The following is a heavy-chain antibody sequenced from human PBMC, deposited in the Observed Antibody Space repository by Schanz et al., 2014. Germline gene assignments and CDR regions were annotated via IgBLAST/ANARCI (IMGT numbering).Heavy chain of an antibody. D-gene: IGHD3-16*01. CDR3: ARGGVEMATIRDAFDL. Sequence: QVPLVQSGAEVKKPGSSVKVSCKASGGTFSSYTISWVRQAPGQGPEWMGRIIPILGIGNDAQKFQGRVTITADKSTSTAYMELSSLRSEDTALYYCARGGVEMATIRDAFDLWGQGTMVTVS. CDR1: GGTFSSYT. V-gene: IGHV1-69*02. J-gene: IGHJ3*01. CDR2: IIPILGIG.